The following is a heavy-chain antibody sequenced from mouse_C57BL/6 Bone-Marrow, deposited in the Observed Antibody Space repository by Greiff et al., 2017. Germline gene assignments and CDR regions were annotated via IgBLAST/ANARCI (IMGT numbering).Heavy chain of an antibody. CDR3: TRSTTVVATVGQDY. J-gene: IGHJ2*01. CDR2: IDPETGGT. V-gene: IGHV1-15*01. Sequence: VQLQQSGAELVRPGASVTLSCKASGYTFTDYEMHWVKQTPVHGLEWIGAIDPETGGTAYNQKFKGKAILTADKSSSTAYMELRSLTSEDSAVYYCTRSTTVVATVGQDYWGQGTTLTVSS. CDR1: GYTFTDYE. D-gene: IGHD1-1*01.